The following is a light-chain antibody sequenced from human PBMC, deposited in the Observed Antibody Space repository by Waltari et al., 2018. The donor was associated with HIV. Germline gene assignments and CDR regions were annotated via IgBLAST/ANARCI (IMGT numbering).Light chain of an antibody. J-gene: IGKJ3*01. CDR2: NVS. CDR1: QSIAYSDGDTY. Sequence: DVVMTQSPLSLPVTLGQPASISCRSSQSIAYSDGDTYLTWYLQRPGQSPRRLLYNVSILDYGVPDRFSGSGSGTDFTLKSSRVEADDVGIYYCMQGRHWPFTFGPGTKVDMK. CDR3: MQGRHWPFT. V-gene: IGKV2-30*01.